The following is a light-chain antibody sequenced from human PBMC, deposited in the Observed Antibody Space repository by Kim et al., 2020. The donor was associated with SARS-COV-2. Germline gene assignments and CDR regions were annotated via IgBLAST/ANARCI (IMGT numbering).Light chain of an antibody. J-gene: IGLJ1*01. CDR1: NIGSKS. V-gene: IGLV3-21*01. CDR3: QVWDTNTDRHV. CDR2: YDR. Sequence: SYELTQPPSVSVAPGETARITCGGTNIGSKSVHWYQQRPGRAPVLFIYYDRDRPSGIPERFSGSNSGNTATLTISGVEAGDEADYYCQVWDTNTDRHVFGSGTKVTVL.